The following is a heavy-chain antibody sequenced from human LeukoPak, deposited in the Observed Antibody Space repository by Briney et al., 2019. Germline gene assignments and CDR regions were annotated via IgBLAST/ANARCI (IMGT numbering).Heavy chain of an antibody. Sequence: SQTLSLTCTVSGGSISSGSYYWSRIRQPAGKGLEWIGRIYTSGSTNYNPSLKSRVTIPVDTSKNQFSLKLSSVTAADTAVYYCAREGDYVDWFDPWGPGTLVTVSS. CDR1: GGSISSGSYY. CDR3: AREGDYVDWFDP. D-gene: IGHD4-17*01. J-gene: IGHJ5*02. V-gene: IGHV4-61*02. CDR2: IYTSGST.